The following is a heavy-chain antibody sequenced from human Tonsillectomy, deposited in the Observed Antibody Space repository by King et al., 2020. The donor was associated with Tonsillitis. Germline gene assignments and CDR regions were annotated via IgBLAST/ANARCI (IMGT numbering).Heavy chain of an antibody. D-gene: IGHD6-19*01. J-gene: IGHJ4*02. CDR1: GFTFSSYS. CDR3: ARDWTVAEGY. Sequence: VQLVESGGGLVKPGGSLRLSCAASGFTFSSYSMNWVRQAPGKGLEWVSSISSSSSYIYYADSAKGRFTISSDNAKNSLYLQMTSLRAEDTAVYYCARDWTVAEGYWGQGTLVTVSS. V-gene: IGHV3-21*01. CDR2: ISSSSSYI.